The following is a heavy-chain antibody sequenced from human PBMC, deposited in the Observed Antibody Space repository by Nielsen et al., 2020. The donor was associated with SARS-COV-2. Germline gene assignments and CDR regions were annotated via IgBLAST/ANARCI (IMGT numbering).Heavy chain of an antibody. CDR2: IDTNTGNP. D-gene: IGHD2-21*02. CDR3: ASAPYCDGDCGLDY. V-gene: IGHV7-4-1*02. Sequence: ASVKVSCKASGYTFTSYTINWVRQAPGQGLEWMGWIDTNTGNPTYAQGFTGRFVFSFDTSVSTAYLQISSLKAEDTAMYYCASAPYCDGDCGLDYWGQGTLVTVSS. CDR1: GYTFTSYT. J-gene: IGHJ4*02.